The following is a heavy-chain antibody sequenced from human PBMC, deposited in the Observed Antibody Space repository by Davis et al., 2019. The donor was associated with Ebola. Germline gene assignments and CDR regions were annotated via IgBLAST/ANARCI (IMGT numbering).Heavy chain of an antibody. D-gene: IGHD3-3*01. CDR1: GFTFSSYG. CDR2: ISYDGSNK. CDR3: AKDITIFGVAPKNYYYYGMDV. J-gene: IGHJ6*02. V-gene: IGHV3-30*18. Sequence: PGGSLRLSCAASGFTFSSYGMHWVRQAPGKGLEWVAVISYDGSNKYYADSVKGRFTISRDNSKNTLYLQMNSLRAEDTAVYYCAKDITIFGVAPKNYYYYGMDVWGQGTTVTVSS.